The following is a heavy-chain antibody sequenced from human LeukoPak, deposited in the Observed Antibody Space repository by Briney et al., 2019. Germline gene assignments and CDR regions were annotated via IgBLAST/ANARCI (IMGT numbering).Heavy chain of an antibody. Sequence: GGSLRLSCAASGFTFSSYAMSWVRQASGKGLEWVSSISGSGGSTYYTDSVKGRFTISRDDSKNMLYLQMNSLRVEDTALYYCAKDEAYYYFDSWGQGTLLTVSS. D-gene: IGHD1-26*01. CDR2: ISGSGGST. CDR1: GFTFSSYA. V-gene: IGHV3-23*01. CDR3: AKDEAYYYFDS. J-gene: IGHJ4*02.